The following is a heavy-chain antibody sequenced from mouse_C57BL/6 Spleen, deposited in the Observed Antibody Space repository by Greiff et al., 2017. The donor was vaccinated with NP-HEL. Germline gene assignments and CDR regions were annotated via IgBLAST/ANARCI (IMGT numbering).Heavy chain of an antibody. CDR3: ARGGSSGPWFAY. J-gene: IGHJ3*01. CDR2: INPNNGGT. CDR1: GYTFTDYN. V-gene: IGHV1-22*01. D-gene: IGHD3-2*02. Sequence: EVQLQQSGPELVKPGASVKMSCKASGYTFTDYNMHWVKQSHGKSLEWIGYINPNNGGTSYNQKFKGKATLTVNKSSSTAYMELRSLTSEDSAVYYCARGGSSGPWFAYWGQGTLVTVSA.